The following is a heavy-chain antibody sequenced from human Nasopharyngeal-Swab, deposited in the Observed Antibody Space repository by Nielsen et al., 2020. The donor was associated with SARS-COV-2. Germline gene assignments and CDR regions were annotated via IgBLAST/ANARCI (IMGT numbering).Heavy chain of an antibody. CDR1: GYTLTELS. Sequence: ASVKVSCEVSGYTLTELSMHWVRQAPGKGLEWMGGFDPEDGETIYAQKFQGRVTMTEETSTDTAYMELSSLRSEDTAVYYCATGVIAARLLYYFGMDVWGQGTTVTVSS. J-gene: IGHJ6*02. CDR3: ATGVIAARLLYYFGMDV. D-gene: IGHD6-6*01. CDR2: FDPEDGET. V-gene: IGHV1-24*01.